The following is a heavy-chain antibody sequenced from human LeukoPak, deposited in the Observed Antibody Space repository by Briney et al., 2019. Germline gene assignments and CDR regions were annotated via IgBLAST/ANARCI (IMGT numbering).Heavy chain of an antibody. D-gene: IGHD3-10*01. J-gene: IGHJ4*02. CDR3: ARDRGPRTGFMVREAYDY. V-gene: IGHV3-74*01. CDR2: INTDGSIT. Sequence: GGSLRLSCAASGFTFSDYWIHWVRQAPGEGLVWVSRINTDGSITNYADSVKGRFSISRDNAKNTLYLQMSSLGAEDTAVYYCARDRGPRTGFMVREAYDYWGQGTLVTVSS. CDR1: GFTFSDYW.